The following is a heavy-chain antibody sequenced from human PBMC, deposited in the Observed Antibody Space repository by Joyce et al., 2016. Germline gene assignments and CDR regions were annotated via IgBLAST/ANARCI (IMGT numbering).Heavy chain of an antibody. CDR3: VRGISARPGGPNWFDP. J-gene: IGHJ5*02. V-gene: IGHV3-74*01. D-gene: IGHD6-6*01. Sequence: EVQLVESGGGLVQPGGSLRLSFAASGFSFSGYWIHWVRQAPGKGVVWVSRINTDGRSTRFADSVKGRFTISRDNAKNTLYLQMNSLRAEDTAVYYCVRGISARPGGPNWFDPWGQGTLVTVSS. CDR1: GFSFSGYW. CDR2: INTDGRST.